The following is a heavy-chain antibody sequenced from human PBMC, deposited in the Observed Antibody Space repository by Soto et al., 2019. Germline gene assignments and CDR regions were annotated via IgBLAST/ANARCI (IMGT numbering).Heavy chain of an antibody. D-gene: IGHD6-13*01. V-gene: IGHV1-18*01. Sequence: QVQLVQSGAEVKKPGASVKVSCKASGYTFSTYGISWVRQAPGQGLEWMGWISVYNGNTNYAQNLQGRVTMNTDTSTSTAYMDLRTLRSDDTAVYYCARVRSAADNWFDPWGQGTLVTVSS. CDR2: ISVYNGNT. J-gene: IGHJ5*02. CDR3: ARVRSAADNWFDP. CDR1: GYTFSTYG.